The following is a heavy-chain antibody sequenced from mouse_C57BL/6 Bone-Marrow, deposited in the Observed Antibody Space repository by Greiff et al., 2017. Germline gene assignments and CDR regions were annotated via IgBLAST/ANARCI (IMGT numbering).Heavy chain of an antibody. Sequence: VHVKQSGPELVKPGASVKISCKASGYSFTDYNMNWVKQSNGKSLEWIGVINPNYGTTSYNQKFKGKATLTVDQSSSTAYMQLNSLTSEDSAVYYCARTGTLYYYAMDYWGQGTSVTVSS. CDR1: GYSFTDYN. V-gene: IGHV1-39*01. J-gene: IGHJ4*01. CDR2: INPNYGTT. CDR3: ARTGTLYYYAMDY. D-gene: IGHD4-1*01.